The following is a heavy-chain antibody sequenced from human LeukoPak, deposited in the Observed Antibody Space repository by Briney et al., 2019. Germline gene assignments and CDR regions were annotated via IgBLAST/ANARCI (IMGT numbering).Heavy chain of an antibody. Sequence: GGSLRLSCAASGFTFSDYYMSWVRQAPGKGLEWVSYISSSGSTIYYADSVKGRFTISRDNAKNSLYLQMNSLRAEDTAVYYCARGHIYGDYEVDYWGQGTLVTVSS. CDR2: ISSSGSTI. J-gene: IGHJ4*02. CDR1: GFTFSDYY. CDR3: ARGHIYGDYEVDY. V-gene: IGHV3-11*01. D-gene: IGHD4-17*01.